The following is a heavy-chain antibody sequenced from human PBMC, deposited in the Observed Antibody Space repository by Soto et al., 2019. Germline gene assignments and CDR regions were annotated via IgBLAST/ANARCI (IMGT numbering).Heavy chain of an antibody. Sequence: PGGSLRLSCAASGFTFSSYAMSWVRQAPGKGLEWVSAISGSGGSTYYADSVKGRFTISRDNSKNTLYLQMNSLRAEDTAVYYCASPLRYSSSFYFDYWGQGTLVTVSS. D-gene: IGHD6-6*01. CDR3: ASPLRYSSSFYFDY. J-gene: IGHJ4*02. V-gene: IGHV3-23*01. CDR2: ISGSGGST. CDR1: GFTFSSYA.